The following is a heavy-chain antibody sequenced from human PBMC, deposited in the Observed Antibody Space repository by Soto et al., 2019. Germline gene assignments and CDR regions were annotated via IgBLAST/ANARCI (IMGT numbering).Heavy chain of an antibody. D-gene: IGHD6-13*01. V-gene: IGHV3-23*01. CDR2: ISGSGGST. Sequence: PGGSLRLSCAASGFTVSSNYMSWVRQAPGKGLEWVSAISGSGGSTYYADSVKGRFTISRDNSKNTLYLQMNSLRAEDTAVYYCAKGTPQSSSWFDYWGQGTLVTVSS. J-gene: IGHJ4*02. CDR1: GFTVSSNY. CDR3: AKGTPQSSSWFDY.